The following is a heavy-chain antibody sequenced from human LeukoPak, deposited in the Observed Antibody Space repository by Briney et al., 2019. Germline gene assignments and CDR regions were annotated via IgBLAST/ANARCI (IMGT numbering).Heavy chain of an antibody. CDR2: ISSSSSYI. J-gene: IGHJ4*02. Sequence: GGSLRLSCAASGFTFSSYSMNWVGQASGKGLEWVSSISSSSSYIYYADSVKGRFTFSRGNAKNSLYLQLNSLRYDDTAVYYCARLSYDSGTHYTVYKYWGQRTLVTVSA. CDR3: ARLSYDSGTHYTVYKY. D-gene: IGHD3-10*01. V-gene: IGHV3-21*01. CDR1: GFTFSSYS.